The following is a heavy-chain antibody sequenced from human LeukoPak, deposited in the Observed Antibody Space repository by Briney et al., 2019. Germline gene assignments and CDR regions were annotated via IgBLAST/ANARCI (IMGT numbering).Heavy chain of an antibody. V-gene: IGHV1-2*06. CDR3: GRGIQSFDP. CDR2: MNPKNGDT. J-gene: IGHJ5*02. Sequence: ASVKVSCKASGYTVTAYYIHWVRQAPGQALEWMGRMNPKNGDTNYAQKFQDRVTMTRDTSMSAAYMEISRLTYDDTAVYYCGRGIQSFDPWGQGTLVTVSS. CDR1: GYTVTAYY.